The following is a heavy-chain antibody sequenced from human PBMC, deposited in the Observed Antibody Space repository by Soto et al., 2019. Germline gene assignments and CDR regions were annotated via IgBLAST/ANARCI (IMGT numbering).Heavy chain of an antibody. CDR3: ARGGGYCSGGSCYSKLDY. CDR2: IIPILGIA. V-gene: IGHV1-69*02. D-gene: IGHD2-15*01. Sequence: QVQLVQSGAEVKKPGSSVKVSCKASGGTFSSYTISCVRQAPGQGLEWMGRIIPILGIANYAQKLQGRVTITADKSTSTDYMELSSLRSEDTAVYYCARGGGYCSGGSCYSKLDYWGEGTLDTVSS. CDR1: GGTFSSYT. J-gene: IGHJ4*02.